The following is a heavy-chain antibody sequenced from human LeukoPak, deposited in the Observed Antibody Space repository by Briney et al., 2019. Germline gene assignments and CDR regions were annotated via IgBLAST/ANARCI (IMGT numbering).Heavy chain of an antibody. CDR1: GGSFSGYY. CDR3: ARDIAVAGSPPHFDP. V-gene: IGHV4-34*01. CDR2: INHSGST. Sequence: PSETLSLTCAVYGGSFSGYYWSWIRQPPGKGLEWIGEINHSGSTNYNPSLKSRVTISVDTSKNQFSLKLSSVTAADTAVYYCARDIAVAGSPPHFDPWGQGTLVTVSS. J-gene: IGHJ5*02. D-gene: IGHD6-19*01.